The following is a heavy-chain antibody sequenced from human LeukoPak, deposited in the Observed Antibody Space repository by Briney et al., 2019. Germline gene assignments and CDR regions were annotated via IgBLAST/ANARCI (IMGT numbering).Heavy chain of an antibody. CDR2: INHSGST. V-gene: IGHV4-34*01. D-gene: IGHD5-12*01. CDR1: GGSFSGYY. Sequence: SETLSLTCAVYGGSFSGYYWSWIRQPPGKGLEWIGEINHSGSTNYNPSLKSRVTISVDTSKNQFSLKLSSVTAADTAVYYCARPPPGGYDPNSPEYYFDYWGQGTLVTVPS. CDR3: ARPPPGGYDPNSPEYYFDY. J-gene: IGHJ4*02.